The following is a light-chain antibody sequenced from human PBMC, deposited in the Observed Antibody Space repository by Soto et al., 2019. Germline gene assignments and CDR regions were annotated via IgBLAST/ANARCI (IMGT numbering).Light chain of an antibody. CDR1: SSDVGGYNY. V-gene: IGLV2-14*01. Sequence: QSVLTQPPSASGSPGQSVTISCTGTSSDVGGYNYVSWYQQHPGKAPKPMIYEVSNRPSGVSNRFSGSKSGNTASLTISGLQAGDEADYYCGSWDSSLSAYVFGTGTKVTVL. CDR2: EVS. CDR3: GSWDSSLSAYV. J-gene: IGLJ1*01.